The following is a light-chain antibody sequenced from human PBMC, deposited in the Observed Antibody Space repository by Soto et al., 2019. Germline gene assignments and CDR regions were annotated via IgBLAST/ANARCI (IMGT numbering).Light chain of an antibody. CDR3: SSYTSSSPV. V-gene: IGLV2-14*01. Sequence: QSVKTQPASVSVSPGQSITISCTGTSSDVGGYNYVSWYQQHPGKAPKLMIYEVSNRPSGVSNRFSGSKSGSTASLTISGLQAEEEADYYCSSYTSSSPVFGGGTKVTVL. CDR2: EVS. J-gene: IGLJ2*01. CDR1: SSDVGGYNY.